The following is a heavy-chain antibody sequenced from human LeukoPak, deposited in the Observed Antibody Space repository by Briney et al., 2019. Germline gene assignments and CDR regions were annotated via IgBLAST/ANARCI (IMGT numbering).Heavy chain of an antibody. CDR3: ARVGYSYGKYYYYGMDV. CDR1: GYTFTSYG. D-gene: IGHD5-18*01. Sequence: ASVKVSCKASGYTFTSYGISWVRQAPGQGLEWMGWISAYNGNTNYAQKFQGRVTITADESTSTAYMELSSLRSEDTAVYYCARVGYSYGKYYYYGMDVWGQGTTVTVSS. J-gene: IGHJ6*02. CDR2: ISAYNGNT. V-gene: IGHV1-18*01.